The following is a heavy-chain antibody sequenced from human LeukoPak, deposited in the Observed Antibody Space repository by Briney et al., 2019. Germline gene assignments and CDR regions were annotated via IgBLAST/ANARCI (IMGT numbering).Heavy chain of an antibody. J-gene: IGHJ4*02. Sequence: SETLSLTCTVSGGSISSSSYYWGWIRQPPGKGLEWIGSIYYSGSTHYNPSLKSRVTISVDTSKNQFSLKLSSVTAADTAVYYCARDSTLNYYDSSGPLELWGQGTLVTVSS. CDR2: IYYSGST. D-gene: IGHD3-22*01. CDR3: ARDSTLNYYDSSGPLEL. CDR1: GGSISSSSYY. V-gene: IGHV4-39*07.